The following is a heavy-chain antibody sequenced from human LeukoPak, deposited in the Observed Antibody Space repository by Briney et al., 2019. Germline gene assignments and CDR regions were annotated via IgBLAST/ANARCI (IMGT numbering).Heavy chain of an antibody. D-gene: IGHD6-13*01. V-gene: IGHV4-59*08. Sequence: SETLSLTCTVSGSSISSYYWSWIRQPPGKGLEWIGYIYYSGSTNYNPSLKSRVTISVDTSKNQFSLKLSSVTAADTAVYYCARHKGSSWSYYFDYWGQGTLVTVSS. CDR3: ARHKGSSWSYYFDY. CDR1: GSSISSYY. CDR2: IYYSGST. J-gene: IGHJ4*02.